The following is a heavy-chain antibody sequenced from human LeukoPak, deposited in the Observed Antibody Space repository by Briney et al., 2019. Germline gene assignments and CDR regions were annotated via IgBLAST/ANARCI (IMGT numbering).Heavy chain of an antibody. D-gene: IGHD3-22*01. J-gene: IGHJ4*02. Sequence: PGGSLRLSCAASGFTFSSYWMSWVRQAPGKGLEWVANIKQGGSEKYYVDSVKGRFTISRDNAKNSLYLQMNSLRAEDTAVYYCARAPRLVIVVDWSFDYWGQGTLVTVSS. V-gene: IGHV3-7*01. CDR3: ARAPRLVIVVDWSFDY. CDR1: GFTFSSYW. CDR2: IKQGGSEK.